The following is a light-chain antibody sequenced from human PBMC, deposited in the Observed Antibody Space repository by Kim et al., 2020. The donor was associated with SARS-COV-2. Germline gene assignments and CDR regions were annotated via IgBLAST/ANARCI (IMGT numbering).Light chain of an antibody. CDR2: DVS. Sequence: QSALTQPASVSRSPGQSITISCTGTSSDVGGYNYVSWYQQHPGKAPKLMIYDVSKRPSGVSNRFSGSKSGNTASLTISGLQAEAEADYYCSSYTSSSPLYVFGTGTKVTVL. CDR3: SSYTSSSPLYV. V-gene: IGLV2-14*01. CDR1: SSDVGGYNY. J-gene: IGLJ1*01.